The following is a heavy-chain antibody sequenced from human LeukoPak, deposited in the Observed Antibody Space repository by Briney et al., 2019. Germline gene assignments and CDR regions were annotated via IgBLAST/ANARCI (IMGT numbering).Heavy chain of an antibody. CDR2: INQDGSEE. D-gene: IGHD5-12*01. CDR1: GFTFSNYW. Sequence: AGGPLRLSCAASGFTFSNYWMTGVRQAPGKGLEGLAHINQDGSEEHYMDSVKARFTISRDNAKNSLSLQMNSLRAEDTAVYYCVRDGGVSGYDLPDYWGQGTLVTVSS. V-gene: IGHV3-7*01. J-gene: IGHJ4*02. CDR3: VRDGGVSGYDLPDY.